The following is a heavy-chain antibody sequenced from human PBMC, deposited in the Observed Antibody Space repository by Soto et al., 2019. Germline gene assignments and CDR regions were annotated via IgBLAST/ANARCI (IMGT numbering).Heavy chain of an antibody. D-gene: IGHD1-7*01. V-gene: IGHV3-30*18. CDR3: AKGLTGTTFGWFDP. CDR2: ISYDGSNK. Sequence: GGSLRLSCAASGFTFSSYGMHWVRQAPGKGLEWVAVISYDGSNKYYADSMKGRFTISRDNSKNTLYLQMNSLRAEDTAVYYCAKGLTGTTFGWFDPWGQGTLVTVSS. CDR1: GFTFSSYG. J-gene: IGHJ5*02.